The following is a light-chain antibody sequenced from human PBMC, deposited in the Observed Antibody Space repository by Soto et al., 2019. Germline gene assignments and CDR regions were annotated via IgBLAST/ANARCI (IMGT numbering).Light chain of an antibody. Sequence: QSVLTQPASVSGSPGQSITISCTGTSSDVGGYNFVSWHQQHPGTAPKLIIYEVTNRPSGVSTRFSGSKSGNTASLTISRLQAEDEGNYYCCSYTSSTTWVFGGGTKVTVL. CDR3: CSYTSSTTWV. CDR1: SSDVGGYNF. V-gene: IGLV2-14*01. CDR2: EVT. J-gene: IGLJ3*02.